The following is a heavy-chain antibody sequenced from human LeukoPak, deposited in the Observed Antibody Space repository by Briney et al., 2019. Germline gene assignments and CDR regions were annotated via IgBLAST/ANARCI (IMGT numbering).Heavy chain of an antibody. CDR1: GFTFSSYA. CDR2: ISGSGGST. J-gene: IGHJ5*02. Sequence: GGSLRLSCAASGFTFSSYAMSCVRQAPGKGLEWVSAISGSGGSTYYADSVKGRFTISRDNSKNTLYLQMNSLRAEDTAVYYCAKVRLGITIFGVIAPPNWFDPWGQGTLVTVSS. CDR3: AKVRLGITIFGVIAPPNWFDP. V-gene: IGHV3-23*01. D-gene: IGHD3-3*01.